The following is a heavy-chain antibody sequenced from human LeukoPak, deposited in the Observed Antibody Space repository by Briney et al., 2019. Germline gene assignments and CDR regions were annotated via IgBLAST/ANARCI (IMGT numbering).Heavy chain of an antibody. D-gene: IGHD4-23*01. Sequence: QTLSLTCTVSGGSISSGDYYWSWIRQPPGRGLEWIGYIYYSGSTYYNPSLKSRVTISVDTSKNQFSLKLSSVTAADTAVYYCARRGVPAIGGFDYWGQGTLVTVSS. CDR3: ARRGVPAIGGFDY. CDR2: IYYSGST. CDR1: GGSISSGDYY. V-gene: IGHV4-30-4*01. J-gene: IGHJ4*02.